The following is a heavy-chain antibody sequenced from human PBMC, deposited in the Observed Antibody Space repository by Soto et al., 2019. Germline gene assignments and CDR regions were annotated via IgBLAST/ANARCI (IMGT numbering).Heavy chain of an antibody. CDR3: ATVDLVVVIWCVP. Sequence: QVLLVQSGAEVKKPGASVRVSCKASGYSFTGHYIHWVRQAPGQGLEWMGWINPNSGSTTYAQRSQGRVTLTRDTYISTAYMELSSLRSDVTAGFYCATVDLVVVIWCVPWRQGTLVTVSS. CDR1: GYSFTGHY. D-gene: IGHD3-22*01. J-gene: IGHJ5*02. V-gene: IGHV1-2*02. CDR2: INPNSGST.